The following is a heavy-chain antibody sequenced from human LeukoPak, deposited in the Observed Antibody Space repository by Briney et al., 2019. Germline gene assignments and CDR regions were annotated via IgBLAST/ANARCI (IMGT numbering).Heavy chain of an antibody. CDR1: GGTFSSYA. Sequence: ASVKVSCKASGGTFSSYAISWVRQAPGQGLEWMGRIIPILGIANYAQKFQGRVTITADKSTSTAYMELSSLRSEDTAVYYCASGGNSNHFDYWGQGTLVTVSS. V-gene: IGHV1-69*04. CDR2: IIPILGIA. CDR3: ASGGNSNHFDY. D-gene: IGHD3-16*01. J-gene: IGHJ4*02.